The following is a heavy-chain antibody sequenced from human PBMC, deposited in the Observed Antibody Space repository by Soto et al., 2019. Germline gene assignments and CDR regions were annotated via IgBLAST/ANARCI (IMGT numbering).Heavy chain of an antibody. Sequence: SETLSLTCAVSGGSISSGGYSWSWIRQPPGKGLEWIGYTYHSGSTYYNPSLKSRVTISVDRSKNQFSLKLSSVTAADTAVYYCARGLGGPYDILTGYYYYFGYWGQGTLVTVSS. CDR2: TYHSGST. V-gene: IGHV4-30-2*01. J-gene: IGHJ4*02. CDR1: GGSISSGGYS. D-gene: IGHD3-9*01. CDR3: ARGLGGPYDILTGYYYYFGY.